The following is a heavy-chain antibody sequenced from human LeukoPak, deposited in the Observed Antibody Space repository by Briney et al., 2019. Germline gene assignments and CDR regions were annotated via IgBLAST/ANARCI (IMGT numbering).Heavy chain of an antibody. CDR3: TTSRFLEWLYLFDY. Sequence: GASVTVSCKASGYTFTGYYVHWVRLAPGQGLEWMGWINSNSGDTKYAQKFQGRATMTRATFIGLASMDLSRLRSDDVVTHYCTTSRFLEWLYLFDYWGQGTLVTVSS. V-gene: IGHV1-2*02. CDR1: GYTFTGYY. J-gene: IGHJ4*02. D-gene: IGHD3-3*01. CDR2: INSNSGDT.